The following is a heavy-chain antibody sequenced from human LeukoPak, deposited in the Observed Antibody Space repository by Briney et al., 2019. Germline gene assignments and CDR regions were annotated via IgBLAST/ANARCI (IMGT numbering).Heavy chain of an antibody. Sequence: GGSLRLSCAASGFTFSSYWMHWVRQAPGKGLVWVSRINSDGSSTTYADSVKGRFTISRDNAKNTLYLQMNSLRAEDTAVYYCAKESSVVVADTFDYWGQGTLVTVSS. J-gene: IGHJ4*02. CDR1: GFTFSSYW. D-gene: IGHD2-15*01. CDR3: AKESSVVVADTFDY. V-gene: IGHV3-74*01. CDR2: INSDGSST.